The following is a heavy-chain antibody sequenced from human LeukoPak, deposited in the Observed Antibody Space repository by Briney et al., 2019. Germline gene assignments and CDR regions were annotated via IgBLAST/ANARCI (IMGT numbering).Heavy chain of an antibody. CDR2: IIPILGIA. CDR3: ARDDWFDP. CDR1: GGTFSSYA. Sequence: SVKVSCKASGGTFSSYAISWVRQAPGQGLEWMGRIIPILGIANYAQKFQGRVTITADKSTNTAYMELSSLRSEDTAVYYCARDDWFDPWGQGTLVTVSS. V-gene: IGHV1-69*04. J-gene: IGHJ5*02.